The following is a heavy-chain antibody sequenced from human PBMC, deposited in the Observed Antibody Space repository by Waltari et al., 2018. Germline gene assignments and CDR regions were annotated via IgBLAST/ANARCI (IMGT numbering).Heavy chain of an antibody. J-gene: IGHJ4*02. D-gene: IGHD4-4*01. V-gene: IGHV3-7*01. CDR1: GFTFSTYW. Sequence: EVHLVESGGGLVQPGGSLRLSCAASGFTFSTYWMTWVRQAPGKGLEGLTNIKDDGSEKNYGDSVKGRFTISRDNAKNSLYLQMNSLRAEDTAVYYCARDPHYSNFDYWGQGTLVTVSS. CDR3: ARDPHYSNFDY. CDR2: IKDDGSEK.